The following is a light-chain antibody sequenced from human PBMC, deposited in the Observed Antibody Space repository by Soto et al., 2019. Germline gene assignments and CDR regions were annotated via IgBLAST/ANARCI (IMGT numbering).Light chain of an antibody. CDR2: EVS. J-gene: IGLJ2*01. CDR1: SSDVGNYNY. V-gene: IGLV2-8*01. Sequence: QSALTQPPSASGSPGQSVTISCTGTSSDVGNYNYVSWYQQHPGKAPQLMISEVSKRPSGVPDRFSGSKSGNTASLTVSGLQAEYEADYYCSSYAGRNTLVFGGGTKLTVL. CDR3: SSYAGRNTLV.